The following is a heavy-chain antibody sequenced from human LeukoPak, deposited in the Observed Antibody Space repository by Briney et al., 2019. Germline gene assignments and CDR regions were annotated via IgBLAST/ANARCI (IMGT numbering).Heavy chain of an antibody. CDR1: GFIFNNVW. CDR3: ARSLGYVNY. Sequence: GGSLRLSCAASGFIFNNVWMNWVRQAPGKGLEWVSYISSSGSTIYYADSVKGRFTISRDNAKNSLYLQMNSLRAEDTAVYYCARSLGYVNYWGQGTLVTVSS. V-gene: IGHV3-48*04. CDR2: ISSSGSTI. D-gene: IGHD7-27*01. J-gene: IGHJ4*02.